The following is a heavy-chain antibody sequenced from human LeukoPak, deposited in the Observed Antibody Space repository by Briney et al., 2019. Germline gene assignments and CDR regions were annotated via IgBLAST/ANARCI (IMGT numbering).Heavy chain of an antibody. CDR2: ISGSGGST. CDR3: AKETVAGRQADY. V-gene: IGHV3-23*01. CDR1: GFTFSSYA. Sequence: GGSLRLSCAASGFTFSSYAMSWVRQAPGNGLQWVSAISGSGGSTNYADSVKGRFTISRDNSKNTLYLQMNSLRAEDTAVYYCAKETVAGRQADYWGQGTLVTVSP. D-gene: IGHD6-19*01. J-gene: IGHJ4*02.